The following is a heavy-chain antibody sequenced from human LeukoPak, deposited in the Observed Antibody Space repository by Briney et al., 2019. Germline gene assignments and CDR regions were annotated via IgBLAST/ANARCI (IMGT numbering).Heavy chain of an antibody. CDR2: IYYSGST. V-gene: IGHV4-59*01. CDR1: GGSISSYY. Sequence: PSETLSPTCTVSGGSISSYYWSWIRQPPGKGLEWIGYIYYSGSTNYNPSLKSRVTISVDTSKNQFSLKLSSVTAADTAVYYCAREFRDIVVVPAAMRGDAFDIWGQGTMVTVSS. J-gene: IGHJ3*02. D-gene: IGHD2-2*01. CDR3: AREFRDIVVVPAAMRGDAFDI.